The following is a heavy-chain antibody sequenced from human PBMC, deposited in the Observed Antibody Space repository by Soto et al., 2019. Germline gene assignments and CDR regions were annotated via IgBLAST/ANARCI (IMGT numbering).Heavy chain of an antibody. CDR1: GGSISSYY. V-gene: IGHV4-59*12. Sequence: SETLSLTCTVSGGSISSYYWSWIRQPPGKGLEWIGYIYYSGSTNYNPSLKSRVTISVDTSKNQFSLKLSSVTAADTAIYFCARLVYDTRLNYMYFDFWGQGALVTVSS. J-gene: IGHJ4*02. CDR3: ARLVYDTRLNYMYFDF. D-gene: IGHD3-10*01. CDR2: IYYSGST.